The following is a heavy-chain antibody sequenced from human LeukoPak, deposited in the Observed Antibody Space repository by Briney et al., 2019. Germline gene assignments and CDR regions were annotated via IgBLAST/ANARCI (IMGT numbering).Heavy chain of an antibody. V-gene: IGHV3-74*01. D-gene: IGHD3-22*01. CDR3: VRLGYYDSSGSY. Sequence: GGSLRLSCAASGFTFSSYWMHWVRQAPGKGLVWVSRINSDGSSTSYADSVKGRFTISRDNAKNTLYLQMNSLRAEDTAVYYCVRLGYYDSSGSYWGQGTLVTVSS. CDR2: INSDGSST. CDR1: GFTFSSYW. J-gene: IGHJ4*02.